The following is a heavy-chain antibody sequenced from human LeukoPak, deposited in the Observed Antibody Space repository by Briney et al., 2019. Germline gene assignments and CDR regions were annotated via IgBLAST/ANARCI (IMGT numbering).Heavy chain of an antibody. D-gene: IGHD5-24*01. V-gene: IGHV1-2*02. Sequence: ASVKVSCKSSGYTFITYYIHWVRQAPGQGLEWMGWVNPDSGGTNYAQNFQGRVTLTRDTSISTAYMELSSLRSDDTAVYYGARETGRDGYKDLDYWGQGTLVTVSS. CDR2: VNPDSGGT. CDR3: ARETGRDGYKDLDY. J-gene: IGHJ4*02. CDR1: GYTFITYY.